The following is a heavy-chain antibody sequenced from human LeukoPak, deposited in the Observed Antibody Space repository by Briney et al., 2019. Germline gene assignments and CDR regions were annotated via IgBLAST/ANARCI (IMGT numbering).Heavy chain of an antibody. Sequence: PGGSLTLSCAISGVTFSNYWVTWVRQAPGKGLESLANINNDGSEKSDVYSVRGRFKISRDNAKNTLYLQMNTLRADDTAVYYCAKDSLGGYTYGWGIFDIWGQGTLVTVSS. CDR3: AKDSLGGYTYGWGIFDI. CDR1: GVTFSNYW. J-gene: IGHJ3*02. D-gene: IGHD5-18*01. CDR2: INNDGSEK. V-gene: IGHV3-7*03.